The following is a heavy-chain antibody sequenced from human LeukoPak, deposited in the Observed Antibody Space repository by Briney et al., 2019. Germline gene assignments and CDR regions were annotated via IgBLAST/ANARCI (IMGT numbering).Heavy chain of an antibody. D-gene: IGHD5-18*01. CDR3: ARGRGYSYGYGFAY. Sequence: PSETLSLTCAVYGGSFSGYYWSWIRQPPGKGLEWIGEINHSGSTNYNPSLKSRVTISVDTSKNQFSLKLSSVTAADTAVYYCARGRGYSYGYGFAYWGQGTLDTVSS. CDR1: GGSFSGYY. CDR2: INHSGST. V-gene: IGHV4-34*01. J-gene: IGHJ4*02.